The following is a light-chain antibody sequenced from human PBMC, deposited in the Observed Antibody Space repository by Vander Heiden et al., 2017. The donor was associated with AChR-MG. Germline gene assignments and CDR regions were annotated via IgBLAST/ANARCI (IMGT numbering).Light chain of an antibody. J-gene: IGKJ3*01. V-gene: IGKV1-39*01. CDR1: QSVSSY. Sequence: DIQMTQSPSSLSASVGDSVFITCRASQSVSSYLNWYQQKPGKAPNLLMSAASTLQTGVPSRFSGSGSGTEFTLSISSLQPEDFATYYCQQSDSAPFTFGHGTKVDIK. CDR2: AAS. CDR3: QQSDSAPFT.